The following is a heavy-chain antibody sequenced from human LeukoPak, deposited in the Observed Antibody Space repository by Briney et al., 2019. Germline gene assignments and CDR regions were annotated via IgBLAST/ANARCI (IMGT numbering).Heavy chain of an antibody. D-gene: IGHD6-13*01. Sequence: ASVKVSCKASGGTFSSYAISWVRQAPGQGLEWMGGIIPIFGTANYAQKFQGRVTMTRDTSTSTVYMELSSLRSEDTAVYYCARDGHSSSWRFDYWGQGTLVTVSS. J-gene: IGHJ4*02. CDR2: IIPIFGTA. CDR1: GGTFSSYA. V-gene: IGHV1-69*05. CDR3: ARDGHSSSWRFDY.